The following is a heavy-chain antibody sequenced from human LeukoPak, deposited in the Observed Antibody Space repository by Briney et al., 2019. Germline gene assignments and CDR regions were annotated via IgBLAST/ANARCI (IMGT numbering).Heavy chain of an antibody. CDR2: IYTSGST. J-gene: IGHJ2*01. D-gene: IGHD4-17*01. CDR3: ARASLYGDYVLAPDL. Sequence: PSETLSLTCTVSGGSISSYYWSWIRQPAGKGLEWIGRIYTSGSTNYNPSLKSRVTMSVDTSKNQFSLKLSSVTAADAAVYYCARASLYGDYVLAPDLWGRGTLVTVSS. V-gene: IGHV4-4*07. CDR1: GGSISSYY.